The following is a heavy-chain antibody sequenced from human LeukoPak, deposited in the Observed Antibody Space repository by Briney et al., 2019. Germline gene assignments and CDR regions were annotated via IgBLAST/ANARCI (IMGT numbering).Heavy chain of an antibody. J-gene: IGHJ4*02. Sequence: ASVKVSCKVSGYTLTELSMHWVRQAPGKGLEWMGGFDPEDGETIYAQKFQGRVTMTEDTSTDTAYMELSSLRSEDTAAYYCATDLACSSTSCYLTNYWGQGTLVTVSS. CDR1: GYTLTELS. D-gene: IGHD2-2*01. CDR2: FDPEDGET. CDR3: ATDLACSSTSCYLTNY. V-gene: IGHV1-24*01.